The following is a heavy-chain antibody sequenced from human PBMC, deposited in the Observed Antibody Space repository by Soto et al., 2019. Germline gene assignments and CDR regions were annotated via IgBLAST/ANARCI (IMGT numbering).Heavy chain of an antibody. D-gene: IGHD3-3*01. CDR1: GLTFSSYE. J-gene: IGHJ6*02. V-gene: IGHV3-48*03. Sequence: GGSLRLSCAASGLTFSSYEMHWVRQAPGKGLEWVSYISKSGSIIYYTDSVKGRFTISRDNAKNLLYLEMNSLRAEDSAVYFCASVMLRFSYGIDVWGQGTTVTVSS. CDR2: ISKSGSII. CDR3: ASVMLRFSYGIDV.